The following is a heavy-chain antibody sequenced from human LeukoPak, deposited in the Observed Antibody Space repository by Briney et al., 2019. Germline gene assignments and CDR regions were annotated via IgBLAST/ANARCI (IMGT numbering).Heavy chain of an antibody. D-gene: IGHD2-2*01. CDR1: GGSISSYY. Sequence: PSETLSLTCTVSGGSISSYYWSWIRQPPGKGLEWIGYIYTSGSTNYNPSLKSRVTISVDTSKNQFSLKLSSVTAADTAVYYCARRGLSADPYDYWGQGTLVTVSS. J-gene: IGHJ4*02. CDR2: IYTSGST. CDR3: ARRGLSADPYDY. V-gene: IGHV4-4*09.